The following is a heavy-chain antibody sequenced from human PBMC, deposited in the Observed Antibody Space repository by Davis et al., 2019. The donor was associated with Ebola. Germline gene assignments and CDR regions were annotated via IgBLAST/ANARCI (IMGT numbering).Heavy chain of an antibody. CDR1: GFTFSTYC. D-gene: IGHD3-16*01. CDR3: VKTRGGVIAERRPERNGMDV. V-gene: IGHV3-7*03. J-gene: IGHJ6*02. Sequence: GESLKISCAASGFTFSTYCMSWVRQAPGKGPEWVANIKHDGSESHYVDSVKGRFTISRDNATNSLYLQMNSLRVGDTAVYYCVKTRGGVIAERRPERNGMDVWGQGTTVTVSS. CDR2: IKHDGSES.